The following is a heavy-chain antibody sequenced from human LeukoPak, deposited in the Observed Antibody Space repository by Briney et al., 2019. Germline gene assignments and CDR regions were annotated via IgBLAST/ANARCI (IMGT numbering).Heavy chain of an antibody. CDR2: IYTSGST. D-gene: IGHD2-2*01. J-gene: IGHJ5*02. CDR3: AKPHYCSSTSCGWFDP. Sequence: KPSETLSLTCTVSGGSISSGSYYWSWIRQPAGKGLEWIGRIYTSGSTNYNPSLKSRVTISVDTSKNQFSLKLSSVTAADTAVYYCAKPHYCSSTSCGWFDPWGQGTLVTVSS. CDR1: GGSISSGSYY. V-gene: IGHV4-61*02.